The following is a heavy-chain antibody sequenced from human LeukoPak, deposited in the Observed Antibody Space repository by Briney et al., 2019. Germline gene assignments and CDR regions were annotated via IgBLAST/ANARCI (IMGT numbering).Heavy chain of an antibody. J-gene: IGHJ4*02. CDR2: IYNGGST. CDR3: ARDRTEGIDY. V-gene: IGHV3-66*01. Sequence: GGSLRLSCAASGFTVSSNYMSWVRQAPGKGLEWVSVIYNGGSTYYADSVKGRFTISRDNSKNTLYLQMNSRRAEDTAVYYCARDRTEGIDYWGQGTLVTVSS. CDR1: GFTVSSNY.